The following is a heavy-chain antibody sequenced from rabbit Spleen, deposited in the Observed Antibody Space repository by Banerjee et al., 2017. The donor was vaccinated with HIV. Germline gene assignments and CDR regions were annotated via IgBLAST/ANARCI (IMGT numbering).Heavy chain of an antibody. J-gene: IGHJ6*01. CDR1: GIDFTNYYN. V-gene: IGHV1S40*01. CDR3: ARDTGTSFSTYGMDL. CDR2: IAGSGSGFT. Sequence: QSLVESGGGLVKPGGTLTLTCKASGIDFTNYYNMCWVRQAPGKGLEWISCIAGSGSGFTYSATWAKGRFTCSKTSSTTVTLQMTSLTVADTATYFCARDTGTSFSTYGMDLWGPGTLVTVS. D-gene: IGHD7-1*01.